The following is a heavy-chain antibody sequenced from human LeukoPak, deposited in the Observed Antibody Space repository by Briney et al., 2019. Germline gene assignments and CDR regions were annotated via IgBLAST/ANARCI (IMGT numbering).Heavy chain of an antibody. CDR1: GGSISSYY. Sequence: SETLSLTCTVSGGSISSYYWSWIRQPAGKGLEWIGRIYTSGSTNYNPSLKSRVTMSVDTSKNQFSLKLSSVTAADTAVYYCARDTTRTGSYSYYSDYWGQGTLVTVSS. CDR3: ARDTTRTGSYSYYSDY. J-gene: IGHJ4*02. D-gene: IGHD1-26*01. CDR2: IYTSGST. V-gene: IGHV4-4*07.